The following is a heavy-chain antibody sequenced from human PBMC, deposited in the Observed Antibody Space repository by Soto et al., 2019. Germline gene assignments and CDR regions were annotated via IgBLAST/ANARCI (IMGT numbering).Heavy chain of an antibody. CDR2: IKQDGSEK. D-gene: IGHD6-13*01. Sequence: ELQLVESGGGLVQPGGSLRLSCAASGFTFSSYWMSWVRQAPGKGLEWVANIKQDGSEKYYVDYVKGRFTISRDNAKNSLYLQMNSLRAEDTAVYYCARGIAAAGPGFDYWGQGTLVTVSS. CDR3: ARGIAAAGPGFDY. J-gene: IGHJ4*02. V-gene: IGHV3-7*04. CDR1: GFTFSSYW.